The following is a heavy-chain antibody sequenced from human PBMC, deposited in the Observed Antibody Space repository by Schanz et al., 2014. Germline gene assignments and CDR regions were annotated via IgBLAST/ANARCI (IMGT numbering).Heavy chain of an antibody. CDR1: GFTFGSYG. D-gene: IGHD6-13*01. J-gene: IGHJ4*01. Sequence: EEQLLQSGGGLVQPGGSLRLSCAASGFTFGSYGMSWVRQGPGKGLEWVSAISGSGGSTYYADSVKGRFTISRDNSKNTLYLQMNSLRAEDTAVYYCAREQIMAAAGLVDYWGHGTLVTVSS. CDR2: ISGSGGST. CDR3: AREQIMAAAGLVDY. V-gene: IGHV3-23*01.